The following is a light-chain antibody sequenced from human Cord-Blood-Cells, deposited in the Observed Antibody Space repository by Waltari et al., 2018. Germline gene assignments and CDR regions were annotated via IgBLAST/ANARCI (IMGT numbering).Light chain of an antibody. J-gene: IGKJ2*01. V-gene: IGKV3-15*01. CDR2: GAS. CDR3: QQYNNWPPYT. Sequence: ETVITHSPATLTLSPGQRATLPCRASQSVSSNLAWYQQKPGQAPRLLIYGASTRATGIPARFSGSGSGTEFTLTISSLQSEDFAVYYCQQYNNWPPYTFGQGTKLEIK. CDR1: QSVSSN.